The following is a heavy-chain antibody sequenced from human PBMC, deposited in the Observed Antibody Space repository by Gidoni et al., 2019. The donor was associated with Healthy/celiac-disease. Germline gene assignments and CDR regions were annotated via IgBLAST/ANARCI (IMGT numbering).Heavy chain of an antibody. J-gene: IGHJ6*02. Sequence: EVHLVQSGAEVKMPGQSLKICGKGSGYSFTSYWNGWGRQMPGKGLGWMGIIYPRNSATRYSPSFQGQVTISADKSISTAYLQWSSLTASDTAMYYCARQITAAGREYYYYGMDVWGQGTTVTVSS. V-gene: IGHV5-51*01. CDR1: GYSFTSYW. CDR3: ARQITAAGREYYYYGMDV. CDR2: IYPRNSAT. D-gene: IGHD6-13*01.